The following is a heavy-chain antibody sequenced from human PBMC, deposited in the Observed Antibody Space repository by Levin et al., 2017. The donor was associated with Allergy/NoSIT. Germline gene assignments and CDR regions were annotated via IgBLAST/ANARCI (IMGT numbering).Heavy chain of an antibody. CDR3: ATHRRYPGIAVAGFDY. CDR1: GASISSSTYY. J-gene: IGHJ4*02. V-gene: IGHV4-39*01. D-gene: IGHD6-19*01. Sequence: SETLSLTCTVSGASISSSTYYWGWIRQPPGKGLDWIASIFYSGSSYYDPSLKSRVTISVDTSKNQFSLKLTSVTAADTAVYYCATHRRYPGIAVAGFDYWGQGTLVSVSS. CDR2: IFYSGSS.